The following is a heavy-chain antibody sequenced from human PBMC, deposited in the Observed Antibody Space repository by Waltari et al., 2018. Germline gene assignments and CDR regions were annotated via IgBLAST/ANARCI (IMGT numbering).Heavy chain of an antibody. CDR2: VYWNDDK. D-gene: IGHD6-13*01. Sequence: QITLKESGPTLVKPTQTLTLTCTFSGFSFSTSTVGVGWIRQPPGKALEWLALVYWNDDKRYSPSLKSRLTITKDTSKNQVVLTMTNMDPVDTATYYCTHSIGTDSWYYFDYWGQGTLVTVSS. CDR1: GFSFSTSTVG. V-gene: IGHV2-5*01. J-gene: IGHJ4*02. CDR3: THSIGTDSWYYFDY.